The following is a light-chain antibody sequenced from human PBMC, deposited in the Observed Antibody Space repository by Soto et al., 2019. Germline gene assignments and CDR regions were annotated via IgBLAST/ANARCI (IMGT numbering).Light chain of an antibody. CDR1: QGVTTN. CDR3: PQYTNWPFP. CDR2: DVS. J-gene: IGKJ5*01. Sequence: IGLTQSPGTLSLSLGERVTLSCRASQGVTTNFAWYQQKSGQSPRLLIYDVSIRATGVPARFSGTGSETDFTLTISGLQSEDSALYFCPQYTNWPFPFGQGTRLAIK. V-gene: IGKV3-15*01.